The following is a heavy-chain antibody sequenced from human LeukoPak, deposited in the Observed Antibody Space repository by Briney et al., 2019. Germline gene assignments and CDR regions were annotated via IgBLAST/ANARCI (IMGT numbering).Heavy chain of an antibody. J-gene: IGHJ4*02. D-gene: IGHD1-1*01. V-gene: IGHV3-11*05. CDR1: GFIFSDYY. Sequence: GGSLRLSCAASGFIFSDYYMSWTRQAPGKGLEWVSYISSNSRYTNYADSVKGRFTISRDNAKNSLYLQMNSLRAEDTAVYYCARDWNGDDYFDYWGQGTLVTVSS. CDR2: ISSNSRYT. CDR3: ARDWNGDDYFDY.